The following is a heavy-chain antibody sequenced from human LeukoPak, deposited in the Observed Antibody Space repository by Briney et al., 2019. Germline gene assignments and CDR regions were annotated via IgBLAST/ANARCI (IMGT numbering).Heavy chain of an antibody. J-gene: IGHJ4*02. CDR3: ARRQVARRDGYNYESCFDY. Sequence: SETLSLTCAVYGESFSGYYWSWIRQPPGKGLEWIGEINHSGSTNYNPSLKSRVTISVDTSKNQFSLKLSSVTAADTAVYYCARRQVARRDGYNYESCFDYWGQGTLVTVSS. V-gene: IGHV4-34*01. D-gene: IGHD5-24*01. CDR2: INHSGST. CDR1: GESFSGYY.